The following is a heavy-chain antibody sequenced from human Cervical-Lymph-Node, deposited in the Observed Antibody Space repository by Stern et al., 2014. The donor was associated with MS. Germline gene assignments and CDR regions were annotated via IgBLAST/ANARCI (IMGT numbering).Heavy chain of an antibody. CDR2: ISYDGSNK. J-gene: IGHJ4*02. Sequence: QLVESGGGVVQPGRSLRLSCAASGFTFSSYGMHWVRQAPGKGLEWVAVISYDGSNKYYADSVKGRFTISRDNSKNTLYLQMNSLRAEDTAVYYCAYGDNFDYWGQGTLVTVSS. CDR1: GFTFSSYG. D-gene: IGHD4-17*01. CDR3: AYGDNFDY. V-gene: IGHV3-30*03.